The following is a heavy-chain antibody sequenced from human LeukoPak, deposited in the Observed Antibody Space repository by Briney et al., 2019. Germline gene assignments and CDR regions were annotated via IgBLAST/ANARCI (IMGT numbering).Heavy chain of an antibody. Sequence: SVKVSCKASGGTFSSYAISWVRQAPGQGLEWMGRIIPILGIANYAQKFQGRVTITADKSTSTAYMELSSLRSEDTAMYYCARGALVATTLFDYWGQGTLVTVSS. CDR1: GGTFSSYA. CDR2: IIPILGIA. J-gene: IGHJ4*02. D-gene: IGHD5-24*01. V-gene: IGHV1-69*04. CDR3: ARGALVATTLFDY.